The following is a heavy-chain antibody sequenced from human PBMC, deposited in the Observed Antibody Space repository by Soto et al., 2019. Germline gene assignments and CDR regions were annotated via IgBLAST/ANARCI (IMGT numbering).Heavy chain of an antibody. J-gene: IGHJ4*02. Sequence: ASVKVSCKASGYTFTSYDISWVRQAPGQGLEWMGWISAYNGNTNYAQKLQGRVTMNTDTSTSTANMELNSLRSDCTAAYYLARLRKYSGSYYNYWGQGTLVTVSS. CDR1: GYTFTSYD. CDR2: ISAYNGNT. V-gene: IGHV1-18*04. D-gene: IGHD1-26*01. CDR3: ARLRKYSGSYYNY.